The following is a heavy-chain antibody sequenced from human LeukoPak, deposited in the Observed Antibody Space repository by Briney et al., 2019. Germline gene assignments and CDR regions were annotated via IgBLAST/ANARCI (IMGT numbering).Heavy chain of an antibody. CDR2: ISGGGETT. V-gene: IGHV3-23*01. CDR1: EFTFNNYA. CDR3: ARDYADYVGYFFFDY. D-gene: IGHD4-17*01. Sequence: GGSLRLSCAASEFTFNNYAMNWVRQAPGKGLEWVSSISGGGETTYYADSAKGRFTISRDNSQNTLYLQMNSLRAEDTAVYYCARDYADYVGYFFFDYWGQGTLVTVSS. J-gene: IGHJ4*02.